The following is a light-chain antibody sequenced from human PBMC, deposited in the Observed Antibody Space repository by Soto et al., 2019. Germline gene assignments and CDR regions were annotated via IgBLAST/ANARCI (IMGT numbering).Light chain of an antibody. CDR3: QQYGSSRQT. CDR1: QSVSSS. CDR2: DAS. J-gene: IGKJ1*01. V-gene: IGKV3-11*01. Sequence: EIVLTQSPATLSLSPGERATLSCRASQSVSSSLVWYQQKPGQAPRLLIYDASNRATGIPARFSGSGSGTDFTLTISSLEPEDLAVYYCQQYGSSRQTFGQGTKVDIK.